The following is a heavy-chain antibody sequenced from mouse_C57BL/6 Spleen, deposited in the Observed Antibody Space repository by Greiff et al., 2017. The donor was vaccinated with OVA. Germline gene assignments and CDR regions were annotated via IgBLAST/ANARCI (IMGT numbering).Heavy chain of an antibody. D-gene: IGHD1-1*01. CDR2: IYPGDGDT. V-gene: IGHV1-80*01. Sequence: VQLQQSGAELVKPGASVKISCKASGYAFSSYWMNWVKQRPGKGLEWIGQIYPGDGDTNYNGKFKGKATLTADKSSSTAYMQLSSLTSEDSAVYFCARGDYYGSSYVFDYWGQGTTLTVSS. J-gene: IGHJ2*01. CDR1: GYAFSSYW. CDR3: ARGDYYGSSYVFDY.